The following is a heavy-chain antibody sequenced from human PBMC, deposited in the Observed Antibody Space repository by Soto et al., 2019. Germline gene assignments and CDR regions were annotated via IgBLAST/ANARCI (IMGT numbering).Heavy chain of an antibody. CDR1: GFTFSSHA. Sequence: GGSLRLSCAVSGFTFSSHAVSWVRQAPGKGLECVSSITNTGGSTYYADSVKGRFTISRDNSKNTVYLQMNSLRAEDTAVYYCAKAGYGSGSYYTLSFDYWGQGS. J-gene: IGHJ4*02. CDR3: AKAGYGSGSYYTLSFDY. V-gene: IGHV3-23*01. D-gene: IGHD3-10*01. CDR2: ITNTGGST.